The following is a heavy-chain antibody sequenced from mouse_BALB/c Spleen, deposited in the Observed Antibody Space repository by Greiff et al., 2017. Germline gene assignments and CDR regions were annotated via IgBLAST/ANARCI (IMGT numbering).Heavy chain of an antibody. J-gene: IGHJ3*01. D-gene: IGHD3-3*01. CDR2: IDPETGGT. CDR3: TSDGTY. CDR1: GYTFTDYE. V-gene: IGHV1-15*01. Sequence: VQLQQSGAELVRPGASVTLSCKASGYTFTDYEMHWVKQTPVHGLEWIGAIDPETGGTAYNQKFKGKATLTADKSSSTAYMELRSLTSEDSAVYYCTSDGTYWGQGTLVTVSA.